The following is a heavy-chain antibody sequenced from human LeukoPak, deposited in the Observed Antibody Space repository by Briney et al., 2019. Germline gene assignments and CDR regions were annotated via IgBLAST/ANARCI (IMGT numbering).Heavy chain of an antibody. Sequence: SETLSLTCTVSGASISNYYWTWIRQPPGKGLEWIGYIHYSGTTNYDPSLKSRVTISVDTSKNQFSLKLSSVTAADTAVYYCARGVWYCSGGSCYRYFDLWGRGTLVTVSS. D-gene: IGHD2-15*01. V-gene: IGHV4-59*12. CDR1: GASISNYY. J-gene: IGHJ2*01. CDR3: ARGVWYCSGGSCYRYFDL. CDR2: IHYSGTT.